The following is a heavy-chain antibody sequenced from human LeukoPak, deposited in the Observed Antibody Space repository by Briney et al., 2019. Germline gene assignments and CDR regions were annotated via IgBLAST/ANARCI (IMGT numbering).Heavy chain of an antibody. V-gene: IGHV4-39*01. CDR3: AVTYYYDSTGYSHFDY. CDR2: IYYSGST. D-gene: IGHD3-22*01. J-gene: IGHJ4*02. CDR1: GDSISSTTYY. Sequence: SKTLSLTCIVSGDSISSTTYYWGWIRQSPGKGLEWIASIYYSGSTYYNPSLQSRVTISVDTSNNQFSLKLSSVTAADTAVYYCAVTYYYDSTGYSHFDYWGQGILVTVSS.